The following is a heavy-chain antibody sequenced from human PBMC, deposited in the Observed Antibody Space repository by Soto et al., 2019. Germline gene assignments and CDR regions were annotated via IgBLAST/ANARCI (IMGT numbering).Heavy chain of an antibody. CDR1: GYTFTSYA. V-gene: IGHV1-3*01. CDR2: SNADNGNT. D-gene: IGHD4-17*01. Sequence: ASVRVSCQASGYTFTSYAMHWVRQAPGQRLEWMGWSNADNGNTKYSQKFQGRVTITRDTSASTAYMELSSLRSEDTAVYYCPRDQDYGDSYFDYWGQVTRVTVYS. J-gene: IGHJ4*02. CDR3: PRDQDYGDSYFDY.